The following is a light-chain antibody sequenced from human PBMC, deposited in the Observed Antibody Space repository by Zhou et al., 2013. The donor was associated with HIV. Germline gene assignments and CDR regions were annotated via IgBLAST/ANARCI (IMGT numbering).Light chain of an antibody. CDR2: GAA. Sequence: QYPDTLSVSPGDSVSVACRATETVSSNLAWYQQKPGQSPRLLIYGAATRATDVPVRFSGSGSGTEFTLTISSLQSEDFAVYYCQQYGGSFTFGGGTKVEI. V-gene: IGKV3-15*01. CDR3: QQYGGSFT. J-gene: IGKJ4*01. CDR1: ETVSSN.